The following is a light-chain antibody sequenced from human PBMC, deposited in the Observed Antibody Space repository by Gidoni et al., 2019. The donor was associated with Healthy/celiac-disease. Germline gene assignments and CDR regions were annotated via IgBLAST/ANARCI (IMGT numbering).Light chain of an antibody. J-gene: IGKJ2*01. CDR2: KAS. V-gene: IGKV1-5*03. CDR3: QQYNSYSPYT. CDR1: QSISSW. Sequence: DIQMTQSPSTLSASVGDRVTITCRASQSISSWLAWYQQKPGKAPKLLIYKASSLESGVPSRVSGSGSGTEFTLTLRSLQPYDFATYYCQQYNSYSPYTFGQGTKLEIK.